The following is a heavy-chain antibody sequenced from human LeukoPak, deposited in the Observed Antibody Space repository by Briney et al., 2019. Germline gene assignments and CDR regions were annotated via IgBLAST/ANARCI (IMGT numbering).Heavy chain of an antibody. CDR2: IHHNGDIT. CDR1: GFTLTWHV. J-gene: IGHJ4*02. V-gene: IGHV3-64*04. CDR3: ARLPMARGHFDY. D-gene: IGHD5-24*01. Sequence: PGGSLRLSCSASGFTLTWHVMHWVRQAPGKALEYVSFIHHNGDITSYADSVRGRFTVSRDNSKNTLYLQMNSLGAEDTAVYYCARLPMARGHFDYWGQGSLVTVSS.